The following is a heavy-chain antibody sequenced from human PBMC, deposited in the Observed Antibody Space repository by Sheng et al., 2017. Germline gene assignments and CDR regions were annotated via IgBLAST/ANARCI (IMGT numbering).Heavy chain of an antibody. D-gene: IGHD3-3*01. V-gene: IGHV4-34*01. CDR3: ARDMNDFWSGYYDAFDI. J-gene: IGHJ3*02. Sequence: QVQLQQWDAGLLKPSETLSLTCAVYGGSFSGYYWSWIRQPPGKGLEWIGEINHSGSTNYNPSLKSRVTISVDTSKNQFSLKLSSVTAADTAVYYCARDMNDFWSGYYDAFDIWGQGTMVTVSS. CDR1: GGSFSGYY. CDR2: INHSGST.